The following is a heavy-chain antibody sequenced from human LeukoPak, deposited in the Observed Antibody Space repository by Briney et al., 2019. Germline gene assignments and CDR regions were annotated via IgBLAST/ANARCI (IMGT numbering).Heavy chain of an antibody. J-gene: IGHJ4*02. Sequence: SKTLSLTCTVSGGSISSSSYYRGWIRQPPGKGLEWIAYIYYSGSTSYNPSLKSRVTISVDTSKNQFSLKLNSVTAADTAMYYCARLFHPALSGNYPFDYWGQGTLVTVSS. V-gene: IGHV4-61*05. D-gene: IGHD1-26*01. CDR1: GGSISSSSYY. CDR3: ARLFHPALSGNYPFDY. CDR2: IYYSGST.